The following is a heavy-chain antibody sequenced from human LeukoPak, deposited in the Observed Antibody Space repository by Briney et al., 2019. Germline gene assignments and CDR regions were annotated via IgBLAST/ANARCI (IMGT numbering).Heavy chain of an antibody. Sequence: PGGSLRLSCAASGFTFSNAWMSWVRQAPGKGLEWVGRIKSKTDGGTTDYAAPVKGRFTISRDDSKNTLYLQMNSLKTEDTAVYYCTTTRKTTWGLEDAFDIWGQGTMVTVSS. CDR1: GFTFSNAW. J-gene: IGHJ3*02. D-gene: IGHD7-27*01. CDR3: TTTRKTTWGLEDAFDI. V-gene: IGHV3-15*01. CDR2: IKSKTDGGTT.